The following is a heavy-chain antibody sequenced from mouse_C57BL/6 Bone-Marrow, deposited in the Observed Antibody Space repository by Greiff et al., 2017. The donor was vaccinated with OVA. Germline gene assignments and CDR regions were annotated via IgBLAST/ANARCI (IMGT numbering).Heavy chain of an antibody. D-gene: IGHD5-1*01. CDR3: ASEREEYDWYCDV. CDR2: IYPGDGDT. Sequence: QVQLQQSGPELVKPGASVKISCKASGYAFSSSWMNWVQQRPGKGLEWIGRIYPGDGDTTYNGQFKGKATLTADKSSSTAYMQLSSLTSEDSAVYVGASEREEYDWYCDVWGTGTTVTVSS. CDR1: GYAFSSSW. V-gene: IGHV1-82*01. J-gene: IGHJ1*03.